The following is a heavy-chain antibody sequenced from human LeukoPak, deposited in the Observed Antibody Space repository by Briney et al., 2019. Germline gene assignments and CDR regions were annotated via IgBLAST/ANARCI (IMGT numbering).Heavy chain of an antibody. CDR3: ARVYDSSGYSPFDY. CDR2: IYYSGST. Sequence: SETLSLTCTVSGGSISSSSYYWGWIRQPPGKGLDWIGSIYYSGSTYYNPSLKSRFTISVDTSKNQFSLKLSSVTAADTAVYYCARVYDSSGYSPFDYWGQGTLVTVSS. J-gene: IGHJ4*02. D-gene: IGHD3-22*01. V-gene: IGHV4-39*07. CDR1: GGSISSSSYY.